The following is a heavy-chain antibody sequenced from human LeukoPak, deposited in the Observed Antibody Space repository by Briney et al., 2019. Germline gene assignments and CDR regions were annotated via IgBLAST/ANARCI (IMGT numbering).Heavy chain of an antibody. CDR3: AREGYSYAGFFDY. J-gene: IGHJ4*02. V-gene: IGHV4-39*07. CDR2: IYYSGST. D-gene: IGHD5-18*01. Sequence: SETLSLTCTVSGGSISSSSYYWGWIRQPPGKGLEWIGSIYYSGSTYYNPSLKSRVTISVDTSKNQFSLKLSSVTAADTAVYYCAREGYSYAGFFDYWGQGTLVTVSS. CDR1: GGSISSSSYY.